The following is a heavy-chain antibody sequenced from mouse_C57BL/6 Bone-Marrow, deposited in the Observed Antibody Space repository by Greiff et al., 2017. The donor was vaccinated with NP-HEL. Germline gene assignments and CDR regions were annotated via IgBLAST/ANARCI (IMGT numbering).Heavy chain of an antibody. J-gene: IGHJ3*01. V-gene: IGHV5-17*01. CDR3: ARRRFAY. CDR1: GFTFSDYG. CDR2: ISSGSSTI. Sequence: EVKVVESGGGLVKPGGSLELSCAASGFTFSDYGMHWVRQAPEKGLEWVAYISSGSSTIYYADTVKGRFTISRDNAKNTLFLQMTSLRSEDTAMYYCARRRFAYWGQGTLVTVSA.